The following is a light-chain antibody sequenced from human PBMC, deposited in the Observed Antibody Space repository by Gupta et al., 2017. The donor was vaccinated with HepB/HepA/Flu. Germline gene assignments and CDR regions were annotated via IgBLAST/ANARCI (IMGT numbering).Light chain of an antibody. CDR2: SAC. CDR1: QGIRDD. J-gene: IGKJ1*01. Sequence: DIQMTNSPSSLSASVGDRVTITCRASQGIRDDLSWYQQKPGRAPKRLIYSACRGKNGVPSRFSGSGYGTEFTLTISSRQPEDSAIYYCLQQNCSPFAFGQGT. V-gene: IGKV1-17*01. CDR3: LQQNCSPFA.